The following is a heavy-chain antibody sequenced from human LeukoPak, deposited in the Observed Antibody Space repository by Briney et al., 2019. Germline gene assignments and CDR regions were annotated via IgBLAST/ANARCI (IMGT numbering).Heavy chain of an antibody. CDR3: ARDLGSISWYFDY. J-gene: IGHJ4*02. Sequence: ASVKVSCKASGYTFTGYYIHWVRQAPGLGLEWMGWISPYSGATNYAEKFRDTVIMTRDTSISTAYMELTRLRSDDTAVYFCARDLGSISWYFDYWGQGTVVTVSS. CDR1: GYTFTGYY. V-gene: IGHV1-2*02. CDR2: ISPYSGAT. D-gene: IGHD7-27*01.